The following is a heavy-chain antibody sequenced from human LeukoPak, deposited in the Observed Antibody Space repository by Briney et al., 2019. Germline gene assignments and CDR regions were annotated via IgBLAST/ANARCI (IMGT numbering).Heavy chain of an antibody. Sequence: GGSLRLSCAASGFSFNSDWMDWVRQAPGKGLEWVANIKHDESEKNYLDSVKGRLTISRDNAQNSLYLQMNGLRVEDTAVYYCTRRLDDWGQGTLVTVSS. CDR3: TRRLDD. J-gene: IGHJ4*02. V-gene: IGHV3-7*01. CDR1: GFSFNSDW. CDR2: IKHDESEK. D-gene: IGHD3-16*01.